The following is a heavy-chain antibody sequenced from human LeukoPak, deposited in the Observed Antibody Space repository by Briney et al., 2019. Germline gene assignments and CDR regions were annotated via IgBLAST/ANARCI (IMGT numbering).Heavy chain of an antibody. J-gene: IGHJ6*03. V-gene: IGHV1-8*03. D-gene: IGHD3-3*01. CDR3: ARARYDFWSGYSAYYYYYMDV. CDR2: MNPNSGNT. CDR1: GYTSTSYD. Sequence: ASVKVSCKASGYTSTSYDINWVRQATGQGLEWMVWMNPNSGNTGYAQKFQGRVTITRNTSISTAYMELSSLRSEDTAVYYCARARYDFWSGYSAYYYYYMDVWGKGTTVTVSS.